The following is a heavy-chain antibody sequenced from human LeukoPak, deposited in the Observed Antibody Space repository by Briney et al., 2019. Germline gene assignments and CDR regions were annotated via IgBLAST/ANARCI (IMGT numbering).Heavy chain of an antibody. CDR2: ISGSGGRT. CDR3: AKDQGYSGYDPLDY. CDR1: GFTFSSYA. V-gene: IGHV3-23*01. D-gene: IGHD5-12*01. J-gene: IGHJ4*02. Sequence: GGSLTLSCAASGFTFSSYAMSWVRQAPGKGLEWVSAISGSGGRTYYADSVKGRFTISRDNSKNTLYLQMNSLRAEDTAVYYCAKDQGYSGYDPLDYWGQGTLVTVSS.